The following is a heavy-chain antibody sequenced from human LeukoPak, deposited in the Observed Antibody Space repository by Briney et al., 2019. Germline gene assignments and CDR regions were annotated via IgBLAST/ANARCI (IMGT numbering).Heavy chain of an antibody. V-gene: IGHV4-59*08. CDR3: ARQGGTYFPHFDV. CDR2: IYFPGHT. Sequence: SETLSLTCTVSGGSISGDYWSWIRQSPGKELELIGYIYFPGHTNYKPSLRSRVTISGDTSKNVFSLTLNSVTAAHTAIYYCARQGGTYFPHFDVWGPGTLVTVSS. J-gene: IGHJ4*02. CDR1: GGSISGDY. D-gene: IGHD2/OR15-2a*01.